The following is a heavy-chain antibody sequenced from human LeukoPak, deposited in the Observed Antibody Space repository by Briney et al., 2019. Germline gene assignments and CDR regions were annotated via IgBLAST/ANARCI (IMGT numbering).Heavy chain of an antibody. CDR2: IYHSGST. V-gene: IGHV4-39*07. CDR1: GGSISSSSYY. D-gene: IGHD3-22*01. Sequence: SETLSLTCSVSGGSISSSSYYWGWIRQPPGKGLEWIGSIYHSGSTYYNPFLKSRVTILVDTFENQFSLKLSSVTAADTAVYYCAITPWYYDSSRNYYPFDYWGQGTLVTVSS. CDR3: AITPWYYDSSRNYYPFDY. J-gene: IGHJ4*02.